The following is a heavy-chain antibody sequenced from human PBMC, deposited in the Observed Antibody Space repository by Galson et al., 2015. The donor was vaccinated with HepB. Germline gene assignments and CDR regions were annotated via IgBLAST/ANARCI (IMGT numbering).Heavy chain of an antibody. Sequence: SVKVSCKASGYTLTSYGISWVRQAPGQGLEWMGWISAYNGNTNYAQKLQGRVTMTTDTSTSTAYMELRSLRSDDTAVYYCARLAGVANIFTMVRGYPDYWGQGTLVTVSS. J-gene: IGHJ4*02. CDR3: ARLAGVANIFTMVRGYPDY. CDR2: ISAYNGNT. V-gene: IGHV1-18*01. D-gene: IGHD3-10*01. CDR1: GYTLTSYG.